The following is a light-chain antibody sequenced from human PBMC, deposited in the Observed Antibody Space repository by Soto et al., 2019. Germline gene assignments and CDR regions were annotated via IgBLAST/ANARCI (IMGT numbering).Light chain of an antibody. CDR3: QHYDNSLPT. J-gene: IGKJ3*01. CDR1: QSVSSSY. V-gene: IGKV3-20*01. Sequence: EIVLTQSPGTLSLSPGEIATLYCRASQSVSSSYLAWYQQKPGRAPRFIIYATSSRAAGIPDRFIGSGSGTDCTLSISRLEPADVAVYYCQHYDNSLPTLGPGTKVDIK. CDR2: ATS.